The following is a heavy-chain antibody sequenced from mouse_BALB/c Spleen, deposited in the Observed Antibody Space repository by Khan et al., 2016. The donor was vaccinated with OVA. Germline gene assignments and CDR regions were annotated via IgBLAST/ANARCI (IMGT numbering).Heavy chain of an antibody. CDR1: GYSITSDYA. Sequence: VQLKESGPGLVKPSQSLSLTCTVTGYSITSDYAWNWIRQFPGNKLEWMGYISSTGSTSYNPSRKSRISITRDTSKNQFFLHLNSVTTEDTATXYCARSLYYSDSYAMDYWGQGTSVTVSS. CDR2: ISSTGST. J-gene: IGHJ4*01. D-gene: IGHD2-13*01. CDR3: ARSLYYSDSYAMDY. V-gene: IGHV3-2*02.